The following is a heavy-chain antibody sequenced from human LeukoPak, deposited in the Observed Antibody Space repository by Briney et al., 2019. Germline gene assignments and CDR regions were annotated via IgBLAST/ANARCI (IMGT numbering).Heavy chain of an antibody. CDR2: IRQGGNGP. Sequence: HPGVPQRLSCAPSGFPFSSYWMSWVRQAPGKGLEWVANIRQGGNGPYYVDSVKGRFTISRDNAKNSLYLQMNSLRADDTAVYYCARASPLGGDCYLDSWGQGTLVTVSS. J-gene: IGHJ4*02. D-gene: IGHD2-21*02. CDR1: GFPFSSYW. V-gene: IGHV3-7*05. CDR3: ARASPLGGDCYLDS.